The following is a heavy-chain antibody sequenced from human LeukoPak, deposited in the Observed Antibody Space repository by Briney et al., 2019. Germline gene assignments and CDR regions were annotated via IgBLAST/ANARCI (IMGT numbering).Heavy chain of an antibody. D-gene: IGHD3-10*01. J-gene: IGHJ4*02. CDR1: GFTFGTYA. Sequence: GGSLRLSCAASGFTFGTYAMSWVRQAPGKGLEWVSYISSSGSTKYYADSVKGRFTISRDNAKKSLYLQMNSLRAEDTAVYYCARGWGEGGQGTLVTVSS. V-gene: IGHV3-48*03. CDR2: ISSSGSTK. CDR3: ARGWGE.